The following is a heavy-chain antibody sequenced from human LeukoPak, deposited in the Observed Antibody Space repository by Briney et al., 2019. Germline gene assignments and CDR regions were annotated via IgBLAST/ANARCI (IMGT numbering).Heavy chain of an antibody. V-gene: IGHV3-21*01. CDR2: ITATSSST. CDR1: GFTFSSYG. D-gene: IGHD3-9*01. CDR3: ARGSLTGYYLPFFDY. Sequence: GGSLRLSCAASGFTFSSYGMSWVRQAPGKGLEWVSAITATSSSTYDADSVQGRFTISRDNAKNSLYLQMNSLRAGDTAVYYCARGSLTGYYLPFFDYWGQGTLVTVSS. J-gene: IGHJ4*02.